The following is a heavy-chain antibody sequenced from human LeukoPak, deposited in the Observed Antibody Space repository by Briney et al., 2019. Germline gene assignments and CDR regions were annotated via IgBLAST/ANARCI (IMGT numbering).Heavy chain of an antibody. CDR1: GRSISSYY. V-gene: IGHV4-59*08. D-gene: IGHD6-13*01. CDR2: TNYSGST. CDR3: ARRAAGTVTFDY. Sequence: SETLSLTCAASGRSISSYYWSWIRQPPGKGLEYSGDTNYSGSTDYNPSLKTRITISVDTSKNQFSLKTISVTAADTAVYYCARRAAGTVTFDYWGQGTLVTVSS. J-gene: IGHJ4*02.